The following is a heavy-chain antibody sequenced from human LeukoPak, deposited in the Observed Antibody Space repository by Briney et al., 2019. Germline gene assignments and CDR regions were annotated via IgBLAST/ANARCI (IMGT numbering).Heavy chain of an antibody. D-gene: IGHD1-1*01. Sequence: GSLRLSCAASGFTFSTYAMSWVRQPPGKGLEWIGEINHSGSTNYNPSLKSRVTISVDTSKNQFSLKLSSVTAADTAVYYCARRRAGSDYWGQGTLVTVSS. CDR1: GFTFSTYA. J-gene: IGHJ4*02. CDR3: ARRRAGSDY. V-gene: IGHV4-34*01. CDR2: INHSGST.